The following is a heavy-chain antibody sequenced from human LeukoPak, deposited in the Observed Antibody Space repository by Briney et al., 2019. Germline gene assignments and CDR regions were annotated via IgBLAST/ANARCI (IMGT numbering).Heavy chain of an antibody. CDR2: ISNDGSNK. D-gene: IGHD6-19*01. CDR3: ASAVYRSGWNY. V-gene: IGHV3-30-3*01. J-gene: IGHJ4*02. Sequence: PGGSLRLSCAASGFIFSSYAMHWVRQAPGKGLEWVAVISNDGSNKYHADSVKGRFTTSRDNSENTLYLEMNSLRPEDTAVYYCASAVYRSGWNYWGQGTLVTVSS. CDR1: GFIFSSYA.